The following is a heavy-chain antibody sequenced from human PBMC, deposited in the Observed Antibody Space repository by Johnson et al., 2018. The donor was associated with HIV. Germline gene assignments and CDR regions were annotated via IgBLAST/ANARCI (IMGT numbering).Heavy chain of an antibody. V-gene: IGHV3-66*01. Sequence: VQLVESGGGLVQPGGSLRLSCAASGFTVSSNYMSWVRQAPGKGLEWVSGIDTAGNTYYAGSVKGRFTISRDNAKNSLYLQMNSLRAADTAVYYCARGSSSWYGVFDAFDIWGQGTMVTVSS. D-gene: IGHD6-13*01. CDR2: IDTAGNT. J-gene: IGHJ3*02. CDR3: ARGSSSWYGVFDAFDI. CDR1: GFTVSSNY.